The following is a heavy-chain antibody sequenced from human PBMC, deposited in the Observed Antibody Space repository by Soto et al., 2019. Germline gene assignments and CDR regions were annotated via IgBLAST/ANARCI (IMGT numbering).Heavy chain of an antibody. V-gene: IGHV1-69*01. CDR3: ARVGASGSYYYYYGMDV. D-gene: IGHD1-26*01. J-gene: IGHJ6*02. Sequence: QVQLVQSGAEVKKPGSSVKVSCKASGGTFSSYAISWVRQAPGQGLEWMGGIIPIFGTANYAQKFQGRVTITADESTSTAYMELSSLRSEDTAGYYCARVGASGSYYYYYGMDVWGQGTTVTVSS. CDR2: IIPIFGTA. CDR1: GGTFSSYA.